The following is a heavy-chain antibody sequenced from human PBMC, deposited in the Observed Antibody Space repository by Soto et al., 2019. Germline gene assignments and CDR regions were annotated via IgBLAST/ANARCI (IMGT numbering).Heavy chain of an antibody. Sequence: QVQLQQWGAGLLKPSETLSLTCAVYGGSFSGYYWSWIRQPPGKGLEWIGKINHSGSTNYNPSLKSRVTISVDTSKNQFSLKLSSVTAADTAVYYCASSIWATGTVRSLDYYYGMDVWGQGTTVTVSS. CDR3: ASSIWATGTVRSLDYYYGMDV. CDR2: INHSGST. D-gene: IGHD1-1*01. CDR1: GGSFSGYY. V-gene: IGHV4-34*01. J-gene: IGHJ6*02.